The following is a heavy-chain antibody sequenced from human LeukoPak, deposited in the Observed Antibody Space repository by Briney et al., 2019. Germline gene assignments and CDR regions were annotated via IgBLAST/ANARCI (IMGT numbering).Heavy chain of an antibody. D-gene: IGHD6-6*01. V-gene: IGHV3-21*04. CDR1: GFTFSSYS. J-gene: IGHJ5*02. CDR3: ARAPLNPFEYSSSGGWFDP. CDR2: ISSSSSYI. Sequence: GGSLRLSCAASGFTFSSYSMNWVRQAPGKGLEWVSSISSSSSYIYYADSVKGRFTISRDNAKNSLYLQMNSLRAEDTAVYYCARAPLNPFEYSSSGGWFDPWGQGTLVTVSS.